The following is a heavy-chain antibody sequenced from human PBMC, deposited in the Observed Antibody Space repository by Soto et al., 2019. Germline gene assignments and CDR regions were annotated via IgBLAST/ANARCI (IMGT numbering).Heavy chain of an antibody. V-gene: IGHV4-59*01. CDR3: ASYRYSTSSGFDS. CDR1: GGFISSYY. Sequence: PSETLSLTCTVSGGFISSYYWSWIRQPPGKGLEWIGYISYSGSTDYNPSLKSRVSISVDTSQNQFSLNLKSVTAADTAVYYGASYRYSTSSGFDSWGQGTLVTVSS. CDR2: ISYSGST. D-gene: IGHD6-13*01. J-gene: IGHJ4*02.